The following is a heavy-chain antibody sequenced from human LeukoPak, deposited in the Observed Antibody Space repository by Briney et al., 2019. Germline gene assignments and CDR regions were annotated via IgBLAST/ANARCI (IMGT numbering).Heavy chain of an antibody. Sequence: ASVKVSCKASGYTFTSYGISWVRQAPGQGREWMGWISAYSGNTNYAQKLQGRVTMTTDTSTSTAYMELRSLRSDDTAVYYCATYSANIYGDYWGQGTLVTVSS. CDR1: GYTFTSYG. J-gene: IGHJ4*02. CDR3: ATYSANIYGDY. D-gene: IGHD2-21*01. V-gene: IGHV1-18*01. CDR2: ISAYSGNT.